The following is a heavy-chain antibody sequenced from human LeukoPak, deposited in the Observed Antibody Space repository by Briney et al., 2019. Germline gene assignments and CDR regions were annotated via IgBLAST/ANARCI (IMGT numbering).Heavy chain of an antibody. V-gene: IGHV3-9*01. D-gene: IGHD6-13*01. CDR3: AKDSSSWTDALDI. J-gene: IGHJ3*02. Sequence: GRSLRLSCAASGFTFDDYAMHWVRQAPGKGLEWVSGISWNSGSIGYADSVKGRFTISRDNAKNSLYLQMNSLRAEDTALYYCAKDSSSWTDALDIWGQGTMVTVSS. CDR1: GFTFDDYA. CDR2: ISWNSGSI.